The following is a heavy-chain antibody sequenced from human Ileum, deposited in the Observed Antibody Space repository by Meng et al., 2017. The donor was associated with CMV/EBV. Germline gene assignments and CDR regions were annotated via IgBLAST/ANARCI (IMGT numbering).Heavy chain of an antibody. J-gene: IGHJ5*02. D-gene: IGHD4-23*01. CDR1: GYPFTSYT. CDR2: ITPYNGNT. V-gene: IGHV1-18*01. CDR3: ARLNGGNSGDWFDP. Sequence: ASVKVSCKTSGYPFTSYTVSWVRQAPGQGLEWMGWITPYNGNTNYAQSVQGRVTMTTDPSTRTAYMELRNLTSDDTAVYYCARLNGGNSGDWFDPWGQGTLVTVYS.